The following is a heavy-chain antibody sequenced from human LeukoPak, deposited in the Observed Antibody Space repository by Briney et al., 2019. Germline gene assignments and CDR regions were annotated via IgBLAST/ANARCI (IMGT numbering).Heavy chain of an antibody. J-gene: IGHJ5*02. Sequence: PGGSLRLSCAASGFTFSSYAMSWVRQAPGKGLEWVSAISGSGGSTYYADSVKGRFTISRDNSKNTLYLQMNSLRAEDTAVYYCAKDALWSGYSCPWFDPWGQGTLVTVSS. V-gene: IGHV3-23*01. CDR2: ISGSGGST. D-gene: IGHD3-3*01. CDR1: GFTFSSYA. CDR3: AKDALWSGYSCPWFDP.